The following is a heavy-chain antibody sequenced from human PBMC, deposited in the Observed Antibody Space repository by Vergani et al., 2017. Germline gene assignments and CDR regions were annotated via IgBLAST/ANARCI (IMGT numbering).Heavy chain of an antibody. CDR3: ARAGNGYYGSGRSFGI. J-gene: IGHJ4*02. Sequence: QVQLPQWGAGLLKPSETLSLTCAVYGGSFSGYYWSWIRQPPGKGLEWIGEINHSGSTNYNPSLKSRVTISVATSKNQFSLKLSSVTAADTAVYYCARAGNGYYGSGRSFGIWGQGTLVTVSS. V-gene: IGHV4-34*01. D-gene: IGHD3-10*01. CDR1: GGSFSGYY. CDR2: INHSGST.